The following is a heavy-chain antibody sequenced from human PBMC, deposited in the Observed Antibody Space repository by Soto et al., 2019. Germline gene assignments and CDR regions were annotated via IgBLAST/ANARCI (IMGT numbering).Heavy chain of an antibody. CDR2: IYYSGST. J-gene: IGHJ4*02. CDR1: GCSVSSGSYY. CDR3: AREGAVEIATSFDY. V-gene: IGHV4-61*01. D-gene: IGHD2-21*01. Sequence: QVQLQDSGPGLVKPSETLSLTCTVYGCSVSSGSYYWSWILQPPGKGMEWIGYIYYSGSTHYYPSHKRRVTLSLDTSKNQFALMLSSVTAADTAMYYCAREGAVEIATSFDYWGPGTLDTVSS.